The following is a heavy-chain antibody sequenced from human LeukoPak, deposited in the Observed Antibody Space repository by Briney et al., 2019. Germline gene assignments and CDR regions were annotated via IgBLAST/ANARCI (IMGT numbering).Heavy chain of an antibody. V-gene: IGHV3-53*01. CDR3: AGVGALDY. D-gene: IGHD1-26*01. Sequence: PGGSLRLSCAASGYTFSDYSMSWVRQAPGKGLEWVSVIYSGGSTYYADSAKGRFTISRDNSKNTLYLQMNSLRAEDAAVYYCAGVGALDYWGQGTLVTVSS. J-gene: IGHJ4*02. CDR2: IYSGGST. CDR1: GYTFSDYS.